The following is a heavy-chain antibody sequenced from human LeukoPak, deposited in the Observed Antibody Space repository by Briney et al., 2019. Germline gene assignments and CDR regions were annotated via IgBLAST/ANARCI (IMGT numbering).Heavy chain of an antibody. CDR3: AKDRSYGDYGEPDYYFGMDV. J-gene: IGHJ6*02. CDR2: NK. V-gene: IGHV3-30*02. D-gene: IGHD4-17*01. Sequence: NKFYADSVKGRFTISRDNSKNTLYLQMNSLRPEDTAVYYCAKDRSYGDYGEPDYYFGMDVWGQGTTVTVSS.